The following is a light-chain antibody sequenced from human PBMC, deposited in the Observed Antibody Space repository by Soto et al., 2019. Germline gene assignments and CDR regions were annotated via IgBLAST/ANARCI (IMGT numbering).Light chain of an antibody. CDR2: EVS. J-gene: IGLJ2*01. CDR1: SSDVGGYNY. CDR3: ASYTGSNTLV. V-gene: IGLV2-8*01. Sequence: QSALTQPPSASGSPGQSVTISCTGTSSDVGGYNYVSWYQQHPGKAPKLMIYEVSKRPSGVPDRLSGSKSGNTASLTVSGLQVGDEADYYCASYTGSNTLVFGRGTKLTVL.